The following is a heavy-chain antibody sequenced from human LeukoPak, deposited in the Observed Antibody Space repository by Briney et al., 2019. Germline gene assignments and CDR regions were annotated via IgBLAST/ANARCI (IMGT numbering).Heavy chain of an antibody. J-gene: IGHJ4*02. D-gene: IGHD3-10*01. CDR1: GFTFSSYA. CDR2: ISCDGNNK. CDR3: ARVQSWYGASFDY. Sequence: GGSLRLSCAASGFTFSSYAMHWVRQAPGKGLEWVAVISCDGNNKYYADSVKGRFTITSDNSKNTLYLQMNSLRAEDRAVYYCARVQSWYGASFDYWGQGALVTVSS. V-gene: IGHV3-30*14.